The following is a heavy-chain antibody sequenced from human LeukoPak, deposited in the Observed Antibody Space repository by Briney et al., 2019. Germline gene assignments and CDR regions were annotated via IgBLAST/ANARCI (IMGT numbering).Heavy chain of an antibody. V-gene: IGHV3-33*03. CDR3: AGRVTGYSSGYVY. J-gene: IGHJ4*02. Sequence: PGGSLRLSCAASGFILNDYGMHWVRQAPGKGLEWVADIWFDKNQHFADSVKGRFAISRDNSKNTVYLQINSLRAEDTAVYYCAGRVTGYSSGYVYWGQGTLVTVSS. CDR2: IWFDKNQ. CDR1: GFILNDYG. D-gene: IGHD5-18*01.